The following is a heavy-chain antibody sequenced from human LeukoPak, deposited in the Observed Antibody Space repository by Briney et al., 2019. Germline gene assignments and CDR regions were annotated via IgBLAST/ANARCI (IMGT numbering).Heavy chain of an antibody. V-gene: IGHV3-23*01. CDR2: IIASAGTT. J-gene: IGHJ4*02. CDR1: GFTFSSYA. CDR3: ATGGGAWAYYLDY. D-gene: IGHD1-26*01. Sequence: GGSLRLSCAASGFTFSSYAMTWVRQSPGKGLEFISAIIASAGTTYYADSVKRRFTISRDNSKNTLYLQLSSLRAEDTAVYYCATGGGAWAYYLDYWGQGTLATVSS.